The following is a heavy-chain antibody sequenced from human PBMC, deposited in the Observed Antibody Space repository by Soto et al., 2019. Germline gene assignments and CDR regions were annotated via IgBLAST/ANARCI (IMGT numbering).Heavy chain of an antibody. D-gene: IGHD3-22*01. CDR3: ARGLIEARRDAFDI. CDR2: IIPVFGTA. Sequence: QGQLVQSGAEVKKPGSSVKVSCKASGGTFSSYAISWLRQAPGQGLEWMGGIIPVFGTANYAQKFQGLVTITADESTSTAYMELSNLRSEDTAVYYCARGLIEARRDAFDIWGQGTMVTVSS. J-gene: IGHJ3*02. CDR1: GGTFSSYA. V-gene: IGHV1-69*01.